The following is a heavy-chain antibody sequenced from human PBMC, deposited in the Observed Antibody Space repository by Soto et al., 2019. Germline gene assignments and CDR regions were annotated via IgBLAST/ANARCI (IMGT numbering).Heavy chain of an antibody. J-gene: IGHJ5*02. CDR1: GYTFTNYG. CDR3: ARDLVAADNWFDP. Sequence: SVKVSCKASGYTFTNYGISWVRQAPGQGLEWMGWIIPINDKTNYAQKFQGRVTITADESTSTAYMELSSLRSEDTAVYYCARDLVAADNWFDPWGQGTLVTVSS. V-gene: IGHV1-69*13. D-gene: IGHD6-13*01. CDR2: IIPINDKT.